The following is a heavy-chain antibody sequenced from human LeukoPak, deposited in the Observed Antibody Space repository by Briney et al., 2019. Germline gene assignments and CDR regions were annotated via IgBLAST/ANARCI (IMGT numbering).Heavy chain of an antibody. V-gene: IGHV4-59*01. CDR2: VYYSGST. CDR1: GGSLSGFY. Sequence: SETLSLTCTVSGGSLSGFYWSWIRQPPGAGLEWIGYVYYSGSTTYNPSLKSRVTISVDTSKNQFSLRLGSVTAADTAVYYCARGGDYETYYYYGMDVWGQGTTATVSS. J-gene: IGHJ6*02. CDR3: ARGGDYETYYYYGMDV. D-gene: IGHD3-22*01.